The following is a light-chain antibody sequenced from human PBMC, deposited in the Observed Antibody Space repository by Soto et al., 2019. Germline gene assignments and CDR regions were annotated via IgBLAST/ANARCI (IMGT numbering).Light chain of an antibody. CDR1: QSVSSS. CDR3: QQYNNWPPT. Sequence: EIVMTQSPATLSVSPGERATLSCRASQSVSSSLAWYQQKPGQAPRILIYGASTRATGIPARFSGSGSGTDFTLTISSLQSEDFALYYCQQYNNWPPTFGQGTRLEIK. CDR2: GAS. J-gene: IGKJ5*01. V-gene: IGKV3-15*01.